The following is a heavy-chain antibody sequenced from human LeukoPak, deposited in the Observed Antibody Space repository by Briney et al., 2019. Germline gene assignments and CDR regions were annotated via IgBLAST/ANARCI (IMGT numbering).Heavy chain of an antibody. D-gene: IGHD2-15*01. CDR3: ARTMTQLLLLPGVFDS. Sequence: PGGSLRLSCAASGFTVSSNYMNWVRQAPGKGLEWVSSISSSSSYIYYADSVKGRFTISRDNAKNSLYLQMNSLRTEDTALYYCARTMTQLLLLPGVFDSWGQGTLVTVSS. V-gene: IGHV3-21*01. CDR1: GFTVSSNY. J-gene: IGHJ4*02. CDR2: ISSSSSYI.